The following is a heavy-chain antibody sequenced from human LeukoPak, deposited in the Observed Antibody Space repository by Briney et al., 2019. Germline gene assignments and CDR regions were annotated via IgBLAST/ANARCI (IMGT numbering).Heavy chain of an antibody. J-gene: IGHJ5*02. CDR2: IYYSGST. D-gene: IGHD3-22*01. CDR3: ARAGYYYDSSGYFRFDP. CDR1: GGSISSYY. V-gene: IGHV4-59*01. Sequence: SETLSPTCTVSGGSISSYYWSWLRQPPGKGLEWLGYIYYSGSTNYNPSLKSRVTISVDTSKNQFSLKLSSVTAADTAVYYCARAGYYYDSSGYFRFDPWGQGTLVTVSS.